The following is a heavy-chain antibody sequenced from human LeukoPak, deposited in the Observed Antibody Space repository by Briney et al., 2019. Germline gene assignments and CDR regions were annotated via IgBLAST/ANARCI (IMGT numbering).Heavy chain of an antibody. D-gene: IGHD3-9*01. Sequence: GGSLRPSCAASGFTFSSYAMSWVRQAPGKGLEWVSAISGSGGSTYYADSVKGRFTISRDNSKNTLYLQMNSLRAEDTAVYYCAKEVLRYFDWLNWFDPWGQGTLVTVSS. CDR1: GFTFSSYA. CDR3: AKEVLRYFDWLNWFDP. CDR2: ISGSGGST. V-gene: IGHV3-23*01. J-gene: IGHJ5*02.